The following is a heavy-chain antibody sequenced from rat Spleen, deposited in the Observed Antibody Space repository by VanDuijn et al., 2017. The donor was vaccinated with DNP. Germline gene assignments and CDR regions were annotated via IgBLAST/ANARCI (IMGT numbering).Heavy chain of an antibody. CDR3: ARQLTTEGIY. V-gene: IGHV3-3*01. Sequence: EVQLQESGPGLVKPSQSLSLTCSVTGYSITSSYRWNWIRKFPGNKLEWMGWINSAGSTKYNPSLRSRISIIRDTSKNQFFLQVNSVTTADTATYYCARQLTTEGIYWGQGVMVTVSS. CDR2: INSAGST. D-gene: IGHD1-11*01. J-gene: IGHJ2*01. CDR1: GYSITSSYR.